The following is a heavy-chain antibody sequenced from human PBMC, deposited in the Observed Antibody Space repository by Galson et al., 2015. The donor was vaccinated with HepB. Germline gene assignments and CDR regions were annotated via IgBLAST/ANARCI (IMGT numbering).Heavy chain of an antibody. CDR1: GFTFSSYS. D-gene: IGHD3-22*01. V-gene: IGHV3-21*01. J-gene: IGHJ4*02. CDR3: AGPRDYYDSSGYRLDY. Sequence: SLRLSCAASGFTFSSYSMNWVRQAPGKGLEWVSSISSSSSYIYYADSVKGRFTISRDNAKNSLYLQMTSLRAEDTAVYYCAGPRDYYDSSGYRLDYWGQGTLVTVSS. CDR2: ISSSSSYI.